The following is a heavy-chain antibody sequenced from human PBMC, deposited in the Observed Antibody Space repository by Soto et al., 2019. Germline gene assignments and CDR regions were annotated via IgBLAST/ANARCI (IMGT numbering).Heavy chain of an antibody. D-gene: IGHD4-17*01. Sequence: QVQLQESGPGLVKPSETLSLTCTVSGGSISSYYWIWIRQPPGKGLEWIGNIYYSGSTNSNPSLKSRVAMSVDMSKNQFSLNLSSVTAAYTAVYYCARATVTKSNLDYWGQGTLVTVSS. CDR3: ARATVTKSNLDY. V-gene: IGHV4-59*01. J-gene: IGHJ4*02. CDR2: IYYSGST. CDR1: GGSISSYY.